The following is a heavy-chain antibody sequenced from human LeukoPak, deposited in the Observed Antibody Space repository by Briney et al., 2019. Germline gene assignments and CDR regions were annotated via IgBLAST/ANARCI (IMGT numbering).Heavy chain of an antibody. CDR1: GGSISSGDYY. CDR3: ARDSGYYSDSSPAGFDP. CDR2: IYYSGSS. Sequence: PSQTLSLTCTVSGGSISSGDYYWSWIRQPPGKGLEWIGYIYYSGSSYYNPSLKSRVTISVDTSKNQFSLKLSSVTAADTAVYYCARDSGYYSDSSPAGFDPWGQGTLVTVTS. D-gene: IGHD3-22*01. V-gene: IGHV4-30-4*01. J-gene: IGHJ5*02.